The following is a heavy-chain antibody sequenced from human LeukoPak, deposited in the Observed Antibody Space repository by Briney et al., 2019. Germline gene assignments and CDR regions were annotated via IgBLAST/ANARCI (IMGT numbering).Heavy chain of an antibody. V-gene: IGHV1-2*02. Sequence: GASVKVSCKASGYTFISHYMHWVRQAPGQGLEWMGWINPNRGGTNYAQKFQGRVTMTRDTSISTAYMELSRLRSDDTAVYYCARVSKQQLARVAFDIWGQGTMVTVSS. CDR2: INPNRGGT. CDR3: ARVSKQQLARVAFDI. CDR1: GYTFISHY. D-gene: IGHD6-13*01. J-gene: IGHJ3*02.